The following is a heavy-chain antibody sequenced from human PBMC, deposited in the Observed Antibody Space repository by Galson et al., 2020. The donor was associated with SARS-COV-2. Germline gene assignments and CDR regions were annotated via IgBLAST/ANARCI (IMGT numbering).Heavy chain of an antibody. CDR1: GFTLRNHW. CDR3: TKDYFGPGSP. D-gene: IGHD3-9*01. V-gene: IGHV3-7*05. Sequence: GESLKISCAASGFTLRNHWVSWVRQAHGGGMEWVDNIHEDGSEKHPLDSVKGRFTISRDNTKHLVYLQMNSLRVDETGTYYCTKDYFGPGSPWGPGTLVTVAS. J-gene: IGHJ5*02. CDR2: IHEDGSEK.